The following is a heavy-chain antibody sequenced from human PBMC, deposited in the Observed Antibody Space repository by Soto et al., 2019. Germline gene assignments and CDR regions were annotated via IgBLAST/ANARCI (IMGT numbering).Heavy chain of an antibody. J-gene: IGHJ3*02. CDR1: GGSISSGGYY. D-gene: IGHD3-16*01. Sequence: SETLSLTCTVSGGSISSGGYYWSWIRQHPGKGLEWIGYIYYSGSTYYNPSLKSRVTISVDTSKNQFSLKLSSVTAADTAVYYCARDSYFGGAVSFDIWGQGTMVTVSS. CDR3: ARDSYFGGAVSFDI. CDR2: IYYSGST. V-gene: IGHV4-31*03.